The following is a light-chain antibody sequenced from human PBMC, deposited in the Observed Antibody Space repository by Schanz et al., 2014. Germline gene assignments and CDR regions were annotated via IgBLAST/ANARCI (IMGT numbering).Light chain of an antibody. Sequence: EVVLTQSPATLSLSPGERATLSCRASQSVSSSYLAWYQQKPGQAPSLLIYDASNRATGIPARFSGSGSGTDFTLTISSLEPEDFAVYYCQQRTSWPLTFGGGTKVEIK. V-gene: IGKV3-11*01. CDR1: QSVSSSY. CDR3: QQRTSWPLT. CDR2: DAS. J-gene: IGKJ4*01.